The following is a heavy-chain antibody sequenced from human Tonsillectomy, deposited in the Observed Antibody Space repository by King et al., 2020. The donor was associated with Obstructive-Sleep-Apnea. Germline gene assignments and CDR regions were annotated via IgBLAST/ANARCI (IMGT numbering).Heavy chain of an antibody. V-gene: IGHV1-18*04. D-gene: IGHD3-22*01. CDR3: ARLGYYDSSGYPRSYYFDY. J-gene: IGHJ4*02. CDR2: IIGYNDNT. Sequence: QMQLVQSGAEVKKPGASVKVSCKASGYTYTNYGINWVRQAPGQGLEWMGWIIGYNDNTNYAQKLQGRVTMTTDTSTSTAYMELSSLRSDDTAVYYCARLGYYDSSGYPRSYYFDYWGQGTLVTVSS. CDR1: GYTYTNYG.